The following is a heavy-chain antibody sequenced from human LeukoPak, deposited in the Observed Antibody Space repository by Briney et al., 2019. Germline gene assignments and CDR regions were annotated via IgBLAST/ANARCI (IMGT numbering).Heavy chain of an antibody. V-gene: IGHV4-4*02. CDR3: ARVYGGILTGYYGYDY. CDR1: GGSISSSNW. D-gene: IGHD3-9*01. CDR2: IYHSGST. J-gene: IGHJ4*02. Sequence: SGTLSLTCAVSGGSISSSNWWSWVRQPPGKGLEWFGEIYHSGSTNYNPSLKSRVTISVDKSKNQFSLKLSSVTAADTAVYYCARVYGGILTGYYGYDYWGQGTQVTVSS.